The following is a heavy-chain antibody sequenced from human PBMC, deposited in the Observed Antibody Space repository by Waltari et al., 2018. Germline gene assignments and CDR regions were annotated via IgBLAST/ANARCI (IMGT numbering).Heavy chain of an antibody. Sequence: QVQLVQSGTEVKKPGASVKVSCRASGYNFGDFGISWVRQAPGQGLEWMGWASAANGQKNHAAKFLGRLIMTEETSTTTVSMELKYLTPDDTAVYYCARERHPLMEVGYLLALDPWGQGTLVTVSS. D-gene: IGHD2-21*01. V-gene: IGHV1-18*01. J-gene: IGHJ5*02. CDR1: GYNFGDFG. CDR3: ARERHPLMEVGYLLALDP. CDR2: ASAANGQK.